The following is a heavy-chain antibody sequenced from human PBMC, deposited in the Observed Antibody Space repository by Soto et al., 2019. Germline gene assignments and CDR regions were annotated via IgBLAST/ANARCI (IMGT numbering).Heavy chain of an antibody. CDR2: IIPIFGTA. D-gene: IGHD3-3*01. J-gene: IGHJ1*01. Sequence: SVKVSCKASGGTFSSYAISWVRQAPGQGLEWMGGIIPIFGTANYAQKFQGRVTITADESTSTAYMELSSLRSEDTAVYYCERGDHYDFWSGYYTSEYFQHWGQGTLVTVSS. V-gene: IGHV1-69*13. CDR1: GGTFSSYA. CDR3: ERGDHYDFWSGYYTSEYFQH.